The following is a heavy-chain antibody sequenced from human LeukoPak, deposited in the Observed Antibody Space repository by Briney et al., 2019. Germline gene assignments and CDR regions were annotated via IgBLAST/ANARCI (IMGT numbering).Heavy chain of an antibody. J-gene: IGHJ4*02. Sequence: PGGSLRLSCAASGFTFSNYYMSWIRQAPGKGLEWVSYISSSGSTIYYADSVKGRFTISRDNAKNSLYLQMNSLRAEDTAVYYCAKDKAHMVGASDYWGQGSLVTVSS. CDR3: AKDKAHMVGASDY. CDR1: GFTFSNYY. D-gene: IGHD1-26*01. CDR2: ISSSGSTI. V-gene: IGHV3-11*01.